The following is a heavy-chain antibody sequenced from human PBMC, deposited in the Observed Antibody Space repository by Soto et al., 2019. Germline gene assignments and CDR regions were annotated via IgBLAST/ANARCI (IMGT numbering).Heavy chain of an antibody. V-gene: IGHV3-30*03. CDR2: ISYDGSNK. CDR3: ARDLWSTQYVNPLTGYYYMDV. J-gene: IGHJ6*03. CDR1: GFTFSSYG. Sequence: PGGSLRLSCAASGFTFSSYGMHWVRQAPGKGLEWVAVISYDGSNKYYADYVKGRFTISRDNSKNTRYLQMNSLRAEDTAVYYCARDLWSTQYVNPLTGYYYMDVWGKGTTVTVSS. D-gene: IGHD3-10*02.